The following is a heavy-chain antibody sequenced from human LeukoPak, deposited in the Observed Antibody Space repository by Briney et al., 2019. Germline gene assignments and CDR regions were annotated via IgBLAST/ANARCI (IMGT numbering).Heavy chain of an antibody. J-gene: IGHJ5*02. Sequence: SETLSLTCTVSGGSISSYYWSWIRQPPGKGLEWIGYIYYSGSTNYNPSLKSRVTISVDTSKNQFSLKLSSVTAADAAVYYCARASFITVTTLGWFDPWGQGTLVTVSS. CDR1: GGSISSYY. CDR2: IYYSGST. V-gene: IGHV4-59*01. CDR3: ARASFITVTTLGWFDP. D-gene: IGHD4-17*01.